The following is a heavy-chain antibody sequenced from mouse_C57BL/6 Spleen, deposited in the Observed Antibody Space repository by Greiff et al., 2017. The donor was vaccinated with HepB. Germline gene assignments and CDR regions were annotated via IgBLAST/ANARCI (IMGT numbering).Heavy chain of an antibody. CDR3: ARNRVTTDWYFDV. J-gene: IGHJ1*03. Sequence: QVQLQQSGPGLVQPSQSLSITCTVSGFSLTSYGVHWVRQSPGKGLEWLGVIWSGGSTDYNAALISRLSISKDNSKSQVFFKMNSLQADDTAIYYCARNRVTTDWYFDVWGTGTTVTVSS. CDR1: GFSLTSYG. D-gene: IGHD1-1*01. CDR2: IWSGGST. V-gene: IGHV2-2*01.